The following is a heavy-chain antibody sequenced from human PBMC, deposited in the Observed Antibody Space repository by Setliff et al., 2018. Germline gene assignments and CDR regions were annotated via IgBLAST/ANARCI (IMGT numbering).Heavy chain of an antibody. CDR3: ARTSTGRYFDL. CDR1: GSAISSVYY. CDR2: VYYSGST. J-gene: IGHJ2*01. D-gene: IGHD2-2*01. Sequence: SETLSLTCAVSGSAISSVYYWGWIRQPPGKGLEWIANVYYSGSTYYNPSLESRVTMSVDTSKSQFSLNLYSVTAADTAVYYCARTSTGRYFDLWGRGTLVTVSS. V-gene: IGHV4-38-2*01.